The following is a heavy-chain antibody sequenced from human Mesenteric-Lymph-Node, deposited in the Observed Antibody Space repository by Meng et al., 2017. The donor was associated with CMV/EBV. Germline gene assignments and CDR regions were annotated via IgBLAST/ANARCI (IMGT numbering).Heavy chain of an antibody. CDR1: GFTFSSYE. D-gene: IGHD6-13*01. J-gene: IGHJ6*02. CDR3: ARCPSSAGIFYGMDV. Sequence: GGSLRLSCAASGFTFSSYEMNWVRQAPGKGLEWISYINDDANTKYYADSVKGRFTISRDNAKISLYLQMNSLRAEDTAVYYCARCPSSAGIFYGMDVWGQGTTVTVSS. CDR2: INDDANTK. V-gene: IGHV3-48*03.